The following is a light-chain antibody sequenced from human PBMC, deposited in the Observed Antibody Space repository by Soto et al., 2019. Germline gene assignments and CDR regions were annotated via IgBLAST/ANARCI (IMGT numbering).Light chain of an antibody. CDR3: QQYSNWPPIT. J-gene: IGKJ5*01. CDR2: DTS. CDR1: QSVSIH. Sequence: RXSQSVSIHLAWYQQKPGQAPRLLIYDTSTRATGIPARFSGSGSGTEFTLTISSLQSEDFAVYYCQQYSNWPPITFGQGTRLEIK. V-gene: IGKV3-15*01.